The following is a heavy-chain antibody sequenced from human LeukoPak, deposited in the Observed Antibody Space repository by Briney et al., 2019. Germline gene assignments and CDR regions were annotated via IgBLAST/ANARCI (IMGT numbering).Heavy chain of an antibody. CDR1: GFTFSSYS. CDR2: MSSSSSTI. D-gene: IGHD3-3*01. Sequence: GGSLRLSCAASGFTFSSYSMNWVRQAPGKGLEWVSYMSSSSSTIYYADSVKGRFTISRDNAKNSLYLQMNSLRAEDTAVYYCARGNLRILEGDDVDYWGQGTLVTVSS. CDR3: ARGNLRILEGDDVDY. V-gene: IGHV3-48*01. J-gene: IGHJ4*02.